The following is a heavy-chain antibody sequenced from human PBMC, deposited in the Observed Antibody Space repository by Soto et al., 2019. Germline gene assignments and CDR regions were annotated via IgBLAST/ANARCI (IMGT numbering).Heavy chain of an antibody. CDR1: GGSFSGYY. Sequence: PSETLSLTCAVYGGSFSGYYWSWIRQPPGKGLEWIGEINHSGSTNYNPSLKSRVTISVDTSKNQFSLKLSSVTAADTAVYYCARRGLRGYSSGAHNWFDPWGQGTLVTVSS. CDR3: ARRGLRGYSSGAHNWFDP. CDR2: INHSGST. V-gene: IGHV4-34*01. D-gene: IGHD5-18*01. J-gene: IGHJ5*02.